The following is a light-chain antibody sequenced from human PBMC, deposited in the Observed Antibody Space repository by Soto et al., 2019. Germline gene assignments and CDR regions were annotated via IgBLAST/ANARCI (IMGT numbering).Light chain of an antibody. CDR2: ETS. CDR1: QNVRSY. Sequence: TQMTQSPSSLAASVGDRLSITCLASQNVRSYVNWYQQKPGKAPNLIIYETSTLESGVPARFSGDGYGTDFTLSISSLQPEDFAIYYCQQTFSTPRTFGQGTKVEI. V-gene: IGKV1-39*01. CDR3: QQTFSTPRT. J-gene: IGKJ1*01.